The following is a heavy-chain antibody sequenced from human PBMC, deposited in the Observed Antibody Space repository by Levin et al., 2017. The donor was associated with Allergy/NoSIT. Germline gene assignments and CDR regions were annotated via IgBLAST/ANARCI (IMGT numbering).Heavy chain of an antibody. V-gene: IGHV1-24*01. CDR3: ATRVRHSSGYYYVIYFDY. J-gene: IGHJ4*02. CDR2: FDPEDGET. CDR1: GYTLTELS. D-gene: IGHD3-22*01. Sequence: ASVKVSCKVSGYTLTELSMHWVRQAPGKGLEWMGGFDPEDGETIYAQKFQGRVTMTEDTSTDTAYMELSSLRSEDTAVYYCATRVRHSSGYYYVIYFDYWGQGTLVTVSS.